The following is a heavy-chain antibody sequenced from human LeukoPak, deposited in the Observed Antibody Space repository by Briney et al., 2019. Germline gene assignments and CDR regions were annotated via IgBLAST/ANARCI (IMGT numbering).Heavy chain of an antibody. CDR1: GFTFSSYS. Sequence: GSLRLSCAASGFTFSSYSMNWVRQPPGKGLEWIGEINHSGSTNYNPSLKSRVTISVDTSKNQFSLKLSSVTAADTAVYYCARGVGGRRRDGYKLGFHFDYWGQGTLVTVSS. J-gene: IGHJ4*02. D-gene: IGHD5-24*01. CDR2: INHSGST. V-gene: IGHV4-34*01. CDR3: ARGVGGRRRDGYKLGFHFDY.